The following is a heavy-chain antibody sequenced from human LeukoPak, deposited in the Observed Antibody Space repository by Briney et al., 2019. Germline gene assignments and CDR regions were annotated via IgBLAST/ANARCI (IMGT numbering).Heavy chain of an antibody. Sequence: PSETLSLTCTVSGGSISSSSYYWGWIRQPPGKGLEWIGSIYYSGSTYYNPSLKSRVTISVDTSKNQFSLKLSSVTAADTAVYYCARGGCSSTSCYGVLSYYYYMDVWGKGTTVTVSS. CDR3: ARGGCSSTSCYGVLSYYYYMDV. J-gene: IGHJ6*03. CDR1: GGSISSSSYY. CDR2: IYYSGST. D-gene: IGHD2-2*01. V-gene: IGHV4-39*07.